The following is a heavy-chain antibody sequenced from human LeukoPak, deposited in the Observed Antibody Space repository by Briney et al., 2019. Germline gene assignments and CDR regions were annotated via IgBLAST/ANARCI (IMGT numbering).Heavy chain of an antibody. CDR3: ARAGLGYGGHFDY. D-gene: IGHD4-23*01. J-gene: IGHJ4*02. Sequence: GGSLRLSCAASGFTFSSYSMNWVRQAPGKGLEWVSYISSSSSTIYYAGSVKGRFTISRDNAKNSLYLQMNSLRDGDTAVYYCARAGLGYGGHFDYWGQGTLVTVSS. CDR1: GFTFSSYS. V-gene: IGHV3-48*02. CDR2: ISSSSSTI.